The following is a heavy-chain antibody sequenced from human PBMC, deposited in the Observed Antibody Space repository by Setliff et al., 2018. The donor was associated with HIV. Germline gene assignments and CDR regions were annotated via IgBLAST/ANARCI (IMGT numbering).Heavy chain of an antibody. Sequence: GGSLRLSCVVSGFDFASFLIHWVRQAPGKGLEWVASISRDNFVRFYADSVRGRFNVSRDNAQKPLFLQMNSLKADDTAFYYCAREAPIQGVTYGFPHFDYWGQGALVTVSS. V-gene: IGHV3-21*01. CDR1: GFDFASFL. CDR2: ISRDNFVR. CDR3: AREAPIQGVTYGFPHFDY. D-gene: IGHD3-10*01. J-gene: IGHJ4*02.